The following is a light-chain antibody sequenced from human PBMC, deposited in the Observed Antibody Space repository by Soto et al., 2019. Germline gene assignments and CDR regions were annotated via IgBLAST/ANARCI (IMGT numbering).Light chain of an antibody. J-gene: IGLJ3*02. CDR2: RNN. V-gene: IGLV1-47*01. CDR1: SSNIGSDY. Sequence: QSVLTQPPSVSGTPGQRVTISCSGSSSNIGSDYVYWFQQLPGTAPKVLIYRNNQRPSGVPERFSGSKSGTSASLAISGLRSEDEADYYCAAWDDSLSGRVFGGGTKDTVL. CDR3: AAWDDSLSGRV.